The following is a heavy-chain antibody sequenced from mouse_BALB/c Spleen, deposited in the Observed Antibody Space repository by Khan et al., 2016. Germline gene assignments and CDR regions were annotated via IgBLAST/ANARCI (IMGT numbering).Heavy chain of an antibody. V-gene: IGHV3-8*02. D-gene: IGHD2-3*01. CDR2: INYSGST. CDR1: GDSITSGY. CDR3: ARYDGYYFDY. Sequence: EVQLQESGPSLVKPSQTLSLTCSVTGDSITSGYWNWIRKFPGNKLEYMGYINYSGSTYYNPSLKRRISITRATSKNQYYLQLNSVTTVDKAADYCARYDGYYFDYWGQGTTLTVAS. J-gene: IGHJ2*01.